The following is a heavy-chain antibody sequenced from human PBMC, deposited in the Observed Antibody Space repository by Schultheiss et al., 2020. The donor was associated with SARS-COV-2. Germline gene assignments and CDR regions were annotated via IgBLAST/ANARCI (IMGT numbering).Heavy chain of an antibody. J-gene: IGHJ3*02. CDR1: GFTFSSYS. V-gene: IGHV3-48*04. Sequence: GGSLRLSCAASGFTFSSYSMHWVRQAPGKGLEWVSYISSSGSTIYYADSVQGRFTISRDNAKNSLYLQMNSLRAEDTAVYYCARDRGYCSSTSCYPRAFDIWGQGTMVTVSS. CDR2: ISSSGSTI. CDR3: ARDRGYCSSTSCYPRAFDI. D-gene: IGHD2-2*01.